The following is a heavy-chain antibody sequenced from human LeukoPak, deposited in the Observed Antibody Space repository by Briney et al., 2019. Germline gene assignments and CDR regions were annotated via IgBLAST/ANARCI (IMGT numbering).Heavy chain of an antibody. D-gene: IGHD6-13*01. V-gene: IGHV3-11*01. Sequence: GGSLRLSCAASGFTFSDYYMTWIRQAQGKGLEWLSYIDRSGDVIYDADSVKGRFTISRDNAKNSVFLQMNSLRAEDTAVYYCAKGTHSSSWHWFDSWGQGTLVTVSS. CDR1: GFTFSDYY. J-gene: IGHJ5*01. CDR2: IDRSGDVI. CDR3: AKGTHSSSWHWFDS.